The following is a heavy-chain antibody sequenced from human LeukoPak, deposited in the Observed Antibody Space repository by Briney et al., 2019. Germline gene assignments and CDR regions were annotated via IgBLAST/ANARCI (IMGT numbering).Heavy chain of an antibody. V-gene: IGHV1-18*01. CDR1: GYTFTSYG. CDR2: ISAYNGKT. D-gene: IGHD6-19*01. Sequence: ASVKVSCKASGYTFTSYGISWVRQAPGQGLEWMGWISAYNGKTNYAQKLQGRVTMTTDTSTSTAYIELRSLRSDDTAVYYCARAVADKNYLNSWFDPWGQGTLVTVSS. J-gene: IGHJ5*02. CDR3: ARAVADKNYLNSWFDP.